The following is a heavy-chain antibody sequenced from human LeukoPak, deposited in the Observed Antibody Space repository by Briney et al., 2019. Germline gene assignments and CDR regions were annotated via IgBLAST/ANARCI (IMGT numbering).Heavy chain of an antibody. Sequence: GGSLRLCCEASGFGFSYYWMNWVRQAPGKGLEWVANIKQDGSEKTYVDSVKGRFTISRDNAKKSLFLQMNSLRAEDTAVYYCARAPLGYCSSTSCYDHYSYHYMDVWGKGTTVTVSS. CDR3: ARAPLGYCSSTSCYDHYSYHYMDV. CDR2: IKQDGSEK. J-gene: IGHJ6*03. D-gene: IGHD2-2*01. V-gene: IGHV3-7*01. CDR1: GFGFSYYW.